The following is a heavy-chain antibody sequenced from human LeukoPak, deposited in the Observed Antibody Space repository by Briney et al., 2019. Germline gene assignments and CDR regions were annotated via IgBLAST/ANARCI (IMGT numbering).Heavy chain of an antibody. V-gene: IGHV1-2*02. Sequence: ASVKVSCKASGGTFSSYAISWVRQAPGQGLEWMGWINPNRGVTNYAQKFQGRVTMTTDTSISTAYMELGRLRSDDTAVYYCARDSGYSYGYGAFDIWGQGAMVTFSS. CDR2: INPNRGVT. CDR3: ARDSGYSYGYGAFDI. D-gene: IGHD5-18*01. CDR1: GGTFSSYA. J-gene: IGHJ3*02.